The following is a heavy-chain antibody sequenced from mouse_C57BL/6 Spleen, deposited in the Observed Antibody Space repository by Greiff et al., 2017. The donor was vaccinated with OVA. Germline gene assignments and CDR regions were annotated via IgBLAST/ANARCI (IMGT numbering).Heavy chain of an antibody. CDR1: GFTFTDYY. V-gene: IGHV7-3*01. Sequence: EVKLMESGGGLVQPGGSLRLSCAASGFTFTDYYMSWVRQPPGKALEWLGFIRNKANGYTTEYSASVKGRFTISRDNSQSILYLQMNALRAEDSATYYCARSYFPYAMDYWGQGTSVTVSS. J-gene: IGHJ4*01. CDR2: IRNKANGYTT. CDR3: ARSYFPYAMDY. D-gene: IGHD2-10*01.